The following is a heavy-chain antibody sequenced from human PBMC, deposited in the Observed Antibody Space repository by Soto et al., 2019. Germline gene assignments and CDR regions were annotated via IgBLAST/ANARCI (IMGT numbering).Heavy chain of an antibody. Sequence: SETLSLTCTVSGGSISSCDYYWSWIRQPPGKGLEWIGYIYYSGSTYYNPSLKSRVTISVDTSKNQFSLKLSSVTAADTAVYYCAREPSNYGDYGLEAFDIWGQGTMVTV. V-gene: IGHV4-30-4*02. J-gene: IGHJ3*02. CDR3: AREPSNYGDYGLEAFDI. CDR1: GGSISSCDYY. D-gene: IGHD4-17*01. CDR2: IYYSGST.